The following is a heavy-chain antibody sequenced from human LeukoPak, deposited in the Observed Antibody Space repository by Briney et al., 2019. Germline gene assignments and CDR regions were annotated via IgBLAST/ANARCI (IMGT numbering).Heavy chain of an antibody. CDR2: ISSSSSYI. CDR1: GFTFSSYS. D-gene: IGHD3-10*01. Sequence: GGSLRISCAASGFTFSSYSMNWVRQAPGKGLEWVSSISSSSSYIYYADSMKGRFTISRDNAKNSLYLQMNSLRAEDTAVYYCASYYYGSGGGAFDIWGQGTMVTVSS. CDR3: ASYYYGSGGGAFDI. J-gene: IGHJ3*02. V-gene: IGHV3-21*01.